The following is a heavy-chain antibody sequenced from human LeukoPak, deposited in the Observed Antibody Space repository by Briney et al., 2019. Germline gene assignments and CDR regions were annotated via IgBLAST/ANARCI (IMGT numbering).Heavy chain of an antibody. D-gene: IGHD6-13*01. J-gene: IGHJ4*02. V-gene: IGHV3-23*01. CDR3: AKDFSLGIIKQLRFER. CDR1: GFTFSSYA. CDR2: ISGSGGST. Sequence: GGSLRLSCAASGFTFSSYAMSWVRQAPGKGLEWVSAISGSGGSTNYADSVKGRFTISRDNSKNTLYLQMNGLRAEDTAVYYCAKDFSLGIIKQLRFERWGQGTLVTVSS.